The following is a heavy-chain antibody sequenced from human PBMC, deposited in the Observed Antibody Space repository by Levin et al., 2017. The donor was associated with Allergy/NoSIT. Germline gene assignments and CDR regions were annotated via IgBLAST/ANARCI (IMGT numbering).Heavy chain of an antibody. J-gene: IGHJ2*01. Sequence: SETLSLTCTVSSGSISPYYWSWIRQPPGKGLEWIGYIYYSGSTDHNPSLKSRVTISLDKSTNQFSLNLNSVTSADTAVYYCARALTTETALPFDRWGRGTLVTVSS. CDR2: IYYSGST. V-gene: IGHV4-59*01. CDR3: ARALTTETALPFDR. CDR1: SGSISPYY. D-gene: IGHD1/OR15-1a*01.